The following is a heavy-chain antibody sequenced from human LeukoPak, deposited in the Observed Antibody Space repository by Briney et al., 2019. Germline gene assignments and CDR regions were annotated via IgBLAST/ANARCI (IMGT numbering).Heavy chain of an antibody. V-gene: IGHV1-8*03. Sequence: SXYTFTGYYXXXXXQAXXQGLXXXXXXXPXSGNTGYAQKFQGRVTITRNTSISTAYMGLSSLRSEDTAVYYCARVRRPEFLEWLLPPDYWGQGTLVTVSS. D-gene: IGHD3-3*01. J-gene: IGHJ4*02. CDR3: ARVRRPEFLEWLLPPDY. CDR1: XYTFTGYY. CDR2: XXPXSGNT.